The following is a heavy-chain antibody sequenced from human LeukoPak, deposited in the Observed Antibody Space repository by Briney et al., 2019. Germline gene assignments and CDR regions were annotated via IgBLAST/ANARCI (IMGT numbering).Heavy chain of an antibody. CDR1: GFTFSSYS. CDR2: ISSSSSYI. J-gene: IGHJ4*02. D-gene: IGHD3-9*01. Sequence: GGSLRLSCAASGFTFSSYSMNWVRQAPGKGLEWVSSISSSSSYIYYADSVKGRFTISRDNAKNSLYLQMNSLRAEGTTVYYCARGDDILTGYCIDYWGQGTLVTVSS. CDR3: ARGDDILTGYCIDY. V-gene: IGHV3-21*01.